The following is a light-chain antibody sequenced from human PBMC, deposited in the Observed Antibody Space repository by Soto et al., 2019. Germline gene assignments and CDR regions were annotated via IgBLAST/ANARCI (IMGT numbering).Light chain of an antibody. CDR2: DVS. V-gene: IGKV3-20*01. J-gene: IGKJ1*01. CDR1: QSVSSRY. Sequence: EIVLTQPPGTLSLSPGESATLSCRASQSVSSRYVAWYQQQPGQAPRLLIYDVSNRATGIPDRFIGSGSGTDFTLTITRLEPEDFALYYCQQYGSSPSTFGQGT. CDR3: QQYGSSPST.